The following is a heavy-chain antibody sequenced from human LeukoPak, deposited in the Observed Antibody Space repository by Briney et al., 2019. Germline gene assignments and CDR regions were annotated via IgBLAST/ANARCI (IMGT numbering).Heavy chain of an antibody. Sequence: GGSLRLSCAASGFTFSDYYMSWIRQAPGKGLEWVSYISSSGSTIYYADAVKGRFTISRDNAKNSLYLQMNSLRAEDTAVYYCARGIDYGDYSPFDYWGQGTLVTVSS. CDR3: ARGIDYGDYSPFDY. J-gene: IGHJ4*02. V-gene: IGHV3-11*01. D-gene: IGHD4-17*01. CDR1: GFTFSDYY. CDR2: ISSSGSTI.